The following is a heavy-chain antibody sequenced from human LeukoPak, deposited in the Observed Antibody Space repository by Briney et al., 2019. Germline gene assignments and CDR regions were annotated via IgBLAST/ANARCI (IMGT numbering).Heavy chain of an antibody. V-gene: IGHV3-30*18. CDR2: ISDDGSNK. CDR3: GKVRDSSGWCSDFDY. Sequence: GRSLRLSCAASGFTFSNYAMHWVRQAPGKGLEWVAVISDDGSNKYYGDSVKGRFTISRDNSKNTVYLQMNSLRAEDTAVYYCGKVRDSSGWCSDFDYWGQGTLVTVSS. CDR1: GFTFSNYA. J-gene: IGHJ4*02. D-gene: IGHD6-13*01.